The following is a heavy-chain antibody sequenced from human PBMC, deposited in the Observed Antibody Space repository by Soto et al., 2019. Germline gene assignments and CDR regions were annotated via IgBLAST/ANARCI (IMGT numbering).Heavy chain of an antibody. D-gene: IGHD2-15*01. J-gene: IGHJ6*02. CDR1: GGTLSSYA. CDR2: IIPIFGTA. V-gene: IGHV1-69*13. CDR3: ASKVVAATTGRYYYYYGMDV. Sequence: SVKVSCKASGGTLSSYAVSWVRQAPGQGLEWMGGIIPIFGTANYAQKFQGRVTITADESTSTAYMELSSLRSEDTAVYYCASKVVAATTGRYYYYYGMDVWGQGTTVTVSS.